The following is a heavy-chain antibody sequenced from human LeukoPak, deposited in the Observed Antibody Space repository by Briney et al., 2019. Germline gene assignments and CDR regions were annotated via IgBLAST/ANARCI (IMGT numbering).Heavy chain of an antibody. J-gene: IGHJ4*02. CDR2: IKQAGSEK. CDR1: GFTFSSYW. CDR3: ARSNERTYYDFWSGYYLPEGVDY. Sequence: LSGGSLRLSCAASGFTFSSYWMSWVRQAPGKGLEWVANIKQAGSEKYYVDSVKGRFTISRDNAKNSLYLQMNSLRAEDTAVYYCARSNERTYYDFWSGYYLPEGVDYWGQGTLVTVSS. D-gene: IGHD3-3*01. V-gene: IGHV3-7*01.